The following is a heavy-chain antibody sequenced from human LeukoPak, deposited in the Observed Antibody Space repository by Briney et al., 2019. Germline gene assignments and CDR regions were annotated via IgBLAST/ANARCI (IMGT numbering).Heavy chain of an antibody. CDR3: ARIMITFGGVIVFDY. J-gene: IGHJ4*02. CDR2: IYYSGST. Sequence: SETLSLTCTVSGGSISSGDYYWSWIRQPPGKGLEWIGYIYYSGSTNYNPSLKSRVTISVDTSKNQFSLKLSSVTAADTAVYYCARIMITFGGVIVFDYWGQGTLVTVSS. CDR1: GGSISSGDYY. D-gene: IGHD3-16*02. V-gene: IGHV4-30-4*01.